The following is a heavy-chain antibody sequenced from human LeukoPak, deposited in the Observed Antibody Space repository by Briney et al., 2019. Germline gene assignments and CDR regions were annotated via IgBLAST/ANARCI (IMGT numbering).Heavy chain of an antibody. D-gene: IGHD1-26*01. V-gene: IGHV3-49*04. CDR3: ARGIVRLRGFDY. CDR2: IRNKAYGGTA. Sequence: GGSLRLSCTASGFTFGDYAMSWVRQAPGKGLEWVGFIRNKAYGGTAEYAASVKGRYTISRDDSKNIAFLQMNSLKTEDTAVYYCARGIVRLRGFDYWGQGTLVTVSS. J-gene: IGHJ4*02. CDR1: GFTFGDYA.